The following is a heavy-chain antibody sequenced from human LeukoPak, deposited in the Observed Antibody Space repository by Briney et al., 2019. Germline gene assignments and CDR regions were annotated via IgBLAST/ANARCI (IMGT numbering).Heavy chain of an antibody. CDR3: ARGPNNNYHIDY. Sequence: ASVKVSCKASGYTFTGYYMHWVRQAPGQGLEWMGWINPNSGGTNYAQKFQGRVSMTRDTSISTAYMELSRLRSDDTAVYYCARGPNNNYHIDYWGQGTLVTVSS. V-gene: IGHV1-2*02. CDR2: INPNSGGT. D-gene: IGHD5-24*01. CDR1: GYTFTGYY. J-gene: IGHJ4*02.